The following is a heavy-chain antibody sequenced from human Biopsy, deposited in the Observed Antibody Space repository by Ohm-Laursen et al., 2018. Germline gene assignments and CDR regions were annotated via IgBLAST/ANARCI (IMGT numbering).Heavy chain of an antibody. CDR2: ISETSSHI. J-gene: IGHJ6*02. CDR1: GFTFSSYS. Sequence: SRRLSCAAFGFTFSSYSMNWVRQAPGKGLEWISYISETSSHIYDADSVKGRFTVARDNAKNSLYLQLNSLRAEDTAVYYCARDSRRTAREGGMDVWGQRTTVTVSS. D-gene: IGHD6-6*01. CDR3: ARDSRRTAREGGMDV. V-gene: IGHV3-21*01.